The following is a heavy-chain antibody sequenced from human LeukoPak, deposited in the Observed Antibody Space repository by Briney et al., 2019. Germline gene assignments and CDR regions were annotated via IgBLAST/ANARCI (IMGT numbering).Heavy chain of an antibody. CDR2: INWNGGST. Sequence: GGSLRLSCAASGFTFDDYGMSWVRQAPGKGLEWVSGINWNGGSTGYADSVKGRFTISRDNAKNSLYLQMNSLRAEDTALYYCARDGIQLWPPPYDYWGQGTLVTVSS. CDR3: ARDGIQLWPPPYDY. J-gene: IGHJ4*02. D-gene: IGHD5-18*01. V-gene: IGHV3-20*04. CDR1: GFTFDDYG.